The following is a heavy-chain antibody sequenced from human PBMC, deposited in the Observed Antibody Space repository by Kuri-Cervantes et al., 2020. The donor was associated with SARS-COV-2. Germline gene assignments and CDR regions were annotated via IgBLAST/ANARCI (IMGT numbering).Heavy chain of an antibody. CDR2: INHSGST. CDR3: ARGGYCSGGSCYGDHYYYYYGMDV. Sequence: GSLRLSCAVYGGSFSGYYWSWIRQPPGKGLEWIGEINHSGSTNYNPSLKSRVTISVDASKNQFSLKLSSVTAADTAVYYCARGGYCSGGSCYGDHYYYYYGMDVWGQGNTVTVSS. D-gene: IGHD2-15*01. J-gene: IGHJ6*02. CDR1: GGSFSGYY. V-gene: IGHV4-34*01.